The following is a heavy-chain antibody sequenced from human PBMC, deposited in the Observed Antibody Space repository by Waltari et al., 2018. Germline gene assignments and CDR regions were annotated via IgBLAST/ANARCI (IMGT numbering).Heavy chain of an antibody. CDR1: GYSISSGYY. J-gene: IGHJ4*02. CDR3: ARDHGRYFDY. CDR2: IYHSGST. V-gene: IGHV4-38-2*02. Sequence: QVQLQESGPGLVKPSETLSLTCAVSGYSISSGYYWGWIRQPPGKGLEWIGSIYHSGSTYYNPPLKSRVTISVDTSKNQFSLKLSSVTAADTAVYYCARDHGRYFDYWGQGTLVTVSS.